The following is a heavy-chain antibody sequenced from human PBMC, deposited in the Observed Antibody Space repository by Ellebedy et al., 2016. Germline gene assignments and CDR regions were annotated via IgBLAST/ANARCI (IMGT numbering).Heavy chain of an antibody. Sequence: SETLSLTXTVSGGSISSYFWSWIRQPPGKGLEWIGYIYYSGSTKYNPSLKSRVTISVDTSKNQFSLKLSSVTAADTALYYCARLGSGDSNARYHPDSWGPGTLVTVSS. D-gene: IGHD3-16*02. V-gene: IGHV4-59*08. CDR2: IYYSGST. J-gene: IGHJ4*02. CDR1: GGSISSYF. CDR3: ARLGSGDSNARYHPDS.